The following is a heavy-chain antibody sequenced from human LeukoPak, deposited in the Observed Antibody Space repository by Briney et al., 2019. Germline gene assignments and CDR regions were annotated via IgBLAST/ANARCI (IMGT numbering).Heavy chain of an antibody. CDR3: AREGPNGAFGGVIGSFFDY. D-gene: IGHD3-16*02. V-gene: IGHV1-69*05. CDR1: GGTFSSYA. CDR2: IIPIFGTA. J-gene: IGHJ4*02. Sequence: SVKVSCKASGGTFSSYAISWVRQAPGQGLEWMGGIIPIFGTANYAQKFQGRVTITTDESTSTAYMELSSLRSEDTAVYYCAREGPNGAFGGVIGSFFDYWGQGTLVTVSS.